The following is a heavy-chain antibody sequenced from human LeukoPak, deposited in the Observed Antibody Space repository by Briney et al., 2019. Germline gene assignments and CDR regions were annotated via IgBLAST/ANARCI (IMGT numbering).Heavy chain of an antibody. CDR2: ISVGGGNT. D-gene: IGHD3-22*01. J-gene: IGHJ5*02. CDR1: GFTFSRYA. CDR3: AKDLDSSGYYNPDH. Sequence: GSLRLSCAASGFTFSRYAMNWVRQAPGKGLEWVSLISVGGGNTHYADSVKGRFTISRDDSQNTLYMEMNSLRAEDTAVYDCAKDLDSSGYYNPDHWGQGTLVTVSS. V-gene: IGHV3-23*01.